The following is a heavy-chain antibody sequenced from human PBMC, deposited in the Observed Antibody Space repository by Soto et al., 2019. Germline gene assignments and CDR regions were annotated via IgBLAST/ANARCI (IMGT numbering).Heavy chain of an antibody. CDR2: INRHGDST. V-gene: IGHV3-20*04. Sequence: EVYLVESGGGVVRPGGSLRLSCAASGFGFDEYGMSWVRQGPGKGLEWVSGINRHGDSTGYADSVKGRFTISRDNAKNSLYLQMNGLRAEDTAFYYCARDHRWGYEYGDYGDSWGQGNLVTVSS. J-gene: IGHJ4*02. CDR1: GFGFDEYG. D-gene: IGHD4-17*01. CDR3: ARDHRWGYEYGDYGDS.